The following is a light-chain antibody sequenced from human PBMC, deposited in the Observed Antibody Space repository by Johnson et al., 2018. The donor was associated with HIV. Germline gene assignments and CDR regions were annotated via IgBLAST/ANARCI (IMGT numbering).Light chain of an antibody. CDR3: GTWDGGLIIYV. Sequence: QSVLTQPPSVSAAPGQKVTISCSGSSSNIGNNYVSWYQQLQGTAPKLLIYDNDKRPSGIPDRFSASKSDTSATLGITGLQTGDEANYYCGTWDGGLIIYVFGIGTKVTVL. J-gene: IGLJ1*01. CDR2: DND. CDR1: SSNIGNNY. V-gene: IGLV1-51*01.